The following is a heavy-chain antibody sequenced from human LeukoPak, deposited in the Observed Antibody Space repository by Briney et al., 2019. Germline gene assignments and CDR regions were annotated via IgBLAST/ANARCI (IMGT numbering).Heavy chain of an antibody. D-gene: IGHD6-19*01. CDR2: IYYSGST. Sequence: PSETLSLTCTVSGGSISSSYYWTWIRPPPGQGLEWIGNIYYSGSTHYNPSLKSRVTISIDTFKNQFSLKLTSVTAADTAVYYCARLPYSSGWFDAFDIWGQGTVVTVSS. CDR3: ARLPYSSGWFDAFDI. J-gene: IGHJ3*02. V-gene: IGHV4-39*01. CDR1: GGSISSSYY.